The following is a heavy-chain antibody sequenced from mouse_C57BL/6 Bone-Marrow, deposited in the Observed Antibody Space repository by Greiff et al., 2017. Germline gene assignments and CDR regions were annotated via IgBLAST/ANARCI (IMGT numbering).Heavy chain of an antibody. Sequence: EVHLVESGGGLVKPGGSLKLSCAASGFTFSSYAMSWVRQTPEQRLEWVANISDGGSYTYYHDTVKGRFTISRDNAKTTIYLKMSRLKSEDTAMYYCARGRGYDYDEYYFDYWGQGTTLTVSS. CDR2: ISDGGSYT. V-gene: IGHV5-4*01. D-gene: IGHD2-4*01. CDR1: GFTFSSYA. J-gene: IGHJ2*01. CDR3: ARGRGYDYDEYYFDY.